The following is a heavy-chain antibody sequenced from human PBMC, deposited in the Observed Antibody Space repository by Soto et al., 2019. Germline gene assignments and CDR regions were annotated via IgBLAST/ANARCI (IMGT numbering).Heavy chain of an antibody. CDR3: ARDKDRPQLGGNYYYILDV. CDR1: GGTFRTSA. D-gene: IGHD3-3*02. V-gene: IGHV1-69*12. CDR2: IMPVFRRP. J-gene: IGHJ6*02. Sequence: QVQLVQSGAEVKKPGSSVKVSCKASGGTFRTSAISWVRQAPGQGLEWVGGIMPVFRRPKYAQNFQGRVTSSADESTSTAYMELSSLRSDATAVYYCARDKDRPQLGGNYYYILDVWGQGTAVTVSS.